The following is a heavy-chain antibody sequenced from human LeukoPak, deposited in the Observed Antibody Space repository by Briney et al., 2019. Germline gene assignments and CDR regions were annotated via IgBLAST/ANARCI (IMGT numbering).Heavy chain of an antibody. CDR2: ISSSSSYI. D-gene: IGHD2-2*01. CDR3: ARDCSSTSCYPSDARFDP. J-gene: IGHJ5*02. Sequence: GGSLRLSCAASGFTFSSYSMNWVRQAPGKGLEWVSSISSSSSYIYYADSVKGRFTISRDNAKNSLYLQMNSLRAEDTAVYYCARDCSSTSCYPSDARFDPWGQGTLVTVSS. V-gene: IGHV3-21*01. CDR1: GFTFSSYS.